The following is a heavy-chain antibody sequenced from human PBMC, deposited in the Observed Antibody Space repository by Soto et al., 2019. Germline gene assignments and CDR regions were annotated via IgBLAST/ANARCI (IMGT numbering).Heavy chain of an antibody. J-gene: IGHJ6*02. CDR2: ISGSGGST. V-gene: IGHV3-23*01. CDR3: PKSGAPGYYYYYCGMDV. D-gene: IGHD3-10*01. CDR1: GFTFSSYA. Sequence: EVQLLESGGGLVQPGGSLRLSCAASGFTFSSYAMSWVRQAPGKGLEWVSAISGSGGSTYYADSVKGRFTISRDNSKNTLYLKMNSLRVEDTAIYYYPKSGAPGYYYYYCGMDVWGRGTTVTVSS.